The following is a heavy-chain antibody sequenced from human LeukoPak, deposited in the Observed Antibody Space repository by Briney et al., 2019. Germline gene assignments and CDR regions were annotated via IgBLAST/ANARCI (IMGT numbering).Heavy chain of an antibody. CDR2: MNPNSGNT. V-gene: IGHV1-8*03. J-gene: IGHJ3*02. Sequence: ASVKVSCKASGYTFTIYDINWVRQATGQGLEWMGWMNPNSGNTGYAQEFQGRVTITRNTSISTAYMELSSLRSEDTAVYYCARDSGYDYKAFDIWGQGTMVTVSS. CDR3: ARDSGYDYKAFDI. CDR1: GYTFTIYD. D-gene: IGHD5-12*01.